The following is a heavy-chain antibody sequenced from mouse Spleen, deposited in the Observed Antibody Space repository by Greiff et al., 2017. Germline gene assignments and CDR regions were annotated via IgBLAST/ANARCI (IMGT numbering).Heavy chain of an antibody. CDR1: GFTFSDYG. J-gene: IGHJ3*01. Sequence: EVHLVESGGGLVKPGGSLKLSCAASGFTFSDYGMHWVRQAPEKGLEWVAYISSGSSTIYYADTVKGRFTISRDNAKNTLFLQMTSLRSEDTAMYYCATPIYDGYYVWFAYWGQGTLVTVSA. D-gene: IGHD2-3*01. CDR3: ATPIYDGYYVWFAY. V-gene: IGHV5-17*01. CDR2: ISSGSSTI.